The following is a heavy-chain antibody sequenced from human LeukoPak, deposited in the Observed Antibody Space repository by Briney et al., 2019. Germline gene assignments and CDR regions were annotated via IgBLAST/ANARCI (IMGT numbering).Heavy chain of an antibody. CDR2: IYSGGSR. Sequence: GGSLRLSCAASGFTFSSYGMSWVRQAPGKGLEWVSVIYSGGSRYYTDSVKGRFTISRDNSKNTLYLQMNSLSAEDTAVYYCARNNFSDSSSYYHDNWYFDLWGRGTLVTVSS. V-gene: IGHV3-66*01. J-gene: IGHJ2*01. CDR1: GFTFSSYG. D-gene: IGHD3-22*01. CDR3: ARNNFSDSSSYYHDNWYFDL.